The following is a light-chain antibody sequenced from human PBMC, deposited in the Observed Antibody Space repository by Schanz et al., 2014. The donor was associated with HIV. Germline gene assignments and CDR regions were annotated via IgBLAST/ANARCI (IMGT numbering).Light chain of an antibody. CDR1: SSNIGAGFD. CDR2: GNS. CDR3: AAWDEGLNGLV. J-gene: IGLJ1*01. Sequence: QFVLTQPPSVSGAPGQTVTISCTGSSSNIGAGFDLHWYQHLPGTAPKLLIYGNSNRPSGVPDRFSGSKSGTSASLAISGLQSEDESDYYCAAWDEGLNGLVFGTGTKLTVL. V-gene: IGLV1-40*01.